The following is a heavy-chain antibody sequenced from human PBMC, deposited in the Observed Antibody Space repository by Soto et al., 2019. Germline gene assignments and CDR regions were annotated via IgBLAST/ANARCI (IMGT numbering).Heavy chain of an antibody. CDR1: GFTFSSNS. J-gene: IGHJ5*02. D-gene: IGHD3-3*01. CDR2: ISSSSSTI. Sequence: EVQVVESGGGLVQPGGSLRLSCAASGFTFSSNSMNWVRQAPGKGLEWISYISSSSSTIYADSVKGRFTISRDNAKSSLYLQMNRLRDEDTAVYYCARVIWSGHLTSDLWGQGTLVTVSS. V-gene: IGHV3-48*02. CDR3: ARVIWSGHLTSDL.